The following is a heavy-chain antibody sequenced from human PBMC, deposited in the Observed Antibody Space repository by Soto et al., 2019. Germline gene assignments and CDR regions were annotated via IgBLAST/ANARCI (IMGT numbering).Heavy chain of an antibody. D-gene: IGHD6-19*01. J-gene: IGHJ5*02. V-gene: IGHV4-39*01. CDR3: ARHPYSGGWRELDP. CDR1: GGSISSSRYY. CDR2: IYYSGST. Sequence: SETLSLTCTVSGGSISSSRYYWGWIRQPPGKGLEWIGSIYYSGSTYYNPSLKSPVSMSVDTSKNQFSLRLSSVTAADTAVYFCARHPYSGGWRELDPWGPGLLVTVSS.